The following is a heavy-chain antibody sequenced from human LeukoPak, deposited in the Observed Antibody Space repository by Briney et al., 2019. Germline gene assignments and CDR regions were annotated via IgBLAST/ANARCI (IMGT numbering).Heavy chain of an antibody. CDR3: AAGGSFDY. Sequence: PGGSLRLSCAASGSTFSSYSMNWVRQTPGKGLEWVSSISGSSTSIWYADSVKGQFTISRDNAKNSLYLQMNSLRAEDTAVYYCAAGGSFDYWGQGTLVTVSS. J-gene: IGHJ4*02. CDR2: ISGSSTSI. CDR1: GSTFSSYS. D-gene: IGHD3-16*01. V-gene: IGHV3-21*01.